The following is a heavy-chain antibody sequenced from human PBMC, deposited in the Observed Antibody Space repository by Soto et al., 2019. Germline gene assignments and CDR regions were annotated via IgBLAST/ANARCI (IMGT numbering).Heavy chain of an antibody. D-gene: IGHD2-15*01. Sequence: GGSLRLSCAAPGFTFSSYEMNWVRQAPGKGLEWVSYISSSGSTIYYADSVKGRFTISRDDAKNSLYLQMNSLRAEDTAVYYCATYSDKGDYYGMDVWGQGTTVTVSS. J-gene: IGHJ6*02. CDR1: GFTFSSYE. V-gene: IGHV3-48*03. CDR3: ATYSDKGDYYGMDV. CDR2: ISSSGSTI.